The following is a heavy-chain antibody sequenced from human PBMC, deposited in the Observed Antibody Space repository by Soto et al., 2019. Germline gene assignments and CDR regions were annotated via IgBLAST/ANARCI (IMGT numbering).Heavy chain of an antibody. J-gene: IGHJ6*02. CDR2: IIPIFGTA. Sequence: SVKVSCKASGGTFSSYAISWVRQAPGQGLEWMGGIIPIFGTANYAQKFQGRVTITADEPTSTAFMELSSLRSEDTAIFYCARGYCSGGNCYSGMDVWGQGTMVTVS. D-gene: IGHD2-15*01. CDR1: GGTFSSYA. CDR3: ARGYCSGGNCYSGMDV. V-gene: IGHV1-69*13.